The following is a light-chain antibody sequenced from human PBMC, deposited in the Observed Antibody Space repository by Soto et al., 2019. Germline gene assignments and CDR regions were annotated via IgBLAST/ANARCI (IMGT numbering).Light chain of an antibody. CDR3: TSWTTSTTMI. J-gene: IGLJ2*01. CDR1: SSDIGAYNF. CDR2: DVN. Sequence: SALTQPASVSGSPGQSITISCTGTSSDIGAYNFVSWYQQHPGNAPKLMLYDVNIRPSGVSNRFSGSKSGNTASLTISGLQAEDEADYYCTSWTTSTTMIFGGGTKLTVL. V-gene: IGLV2-14*03.